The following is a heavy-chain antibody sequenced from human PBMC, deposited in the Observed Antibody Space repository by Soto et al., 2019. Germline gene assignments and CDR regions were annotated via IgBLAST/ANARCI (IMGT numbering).Heavy chain of an antibody. D-gene: IGHD6-13*01. CDR2: TYYRSKWYN. CDR3: ARELQYSSSWYFSARPFDY. J-gene: IGHJ4*02. Sequence: SQTLSLTCAISGDSVSSNSAAWNWIRQSPSRGLEWLGRTYYRSKWYNDYAVSVKSRITINPDTSKNQFSLQLNSVTPEDTAVYYCARELQYSSSWYFSARPFDYWGQGTLVTVS. CDR1: GDSVSSNSAA. V-gene: IGHV6-1*01.